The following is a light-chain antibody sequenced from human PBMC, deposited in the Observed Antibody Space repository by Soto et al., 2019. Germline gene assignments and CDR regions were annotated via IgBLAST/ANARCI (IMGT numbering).Light chain of an antibody. CDR1: QSVRSN. CDR3: QQYNNWPWT. CDR2: DAS. Sequence: EIVMTQSPSTLPVYPGQRATLSCRASQSVRSNLAWFKQKPGQAPRLFSYDASSRATGVPARFSGSGSGTEFTLTISSLQSEDFAVYYCQQYNNWPWTFGQGTKVDI. J-gene: IGKJ1*01. V-gene: IGKV3-15*01.